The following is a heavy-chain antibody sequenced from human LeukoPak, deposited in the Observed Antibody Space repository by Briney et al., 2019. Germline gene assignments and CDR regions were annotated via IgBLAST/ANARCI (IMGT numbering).Heavy chain of an antibody. Sequence: GGSLRLSCAASGFDFSSNWMHWVRHAPGQGLVWVSRIKGDGISTNYADSVKGRFTISRDIAKNTLYLQMNSLRAEDMGVYYCAKDHYWSIDYWGRGTLVTVSS. CDR3: AKDHYWSIDY. V-gene: IGHV3-74*01. D-gene: IGHD3-3*01. CDR2: IKGDGIST. J-gene: IGHJ4*02. CDR1: GFDFSSNW.